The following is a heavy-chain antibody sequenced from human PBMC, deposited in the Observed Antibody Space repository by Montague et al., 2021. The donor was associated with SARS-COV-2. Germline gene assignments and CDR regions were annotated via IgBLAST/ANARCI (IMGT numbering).Heavy chain of an antibody. D-gene: IGHD3-22*01. Sequence: SETLSLTCAVYGGSFSGYYWSWIRQPPGKGLEWIREINHSGSTNYNPSLKSRVTISVDTSKNQFSLKLSSVTAADKAVYYCARGPRITMIVVVITGIWFDPWGQGTLVTVSS. J-gene: IGHJ5*02. CDR2: INHSGST. CDR3: ARGPRITMIVVVITGIWFDP. V-gene: IGHV4-34*01. CDR1: GGSFSGYY.